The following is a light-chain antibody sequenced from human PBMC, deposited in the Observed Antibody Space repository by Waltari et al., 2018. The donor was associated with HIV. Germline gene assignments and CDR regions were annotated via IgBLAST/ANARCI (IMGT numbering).Light chain of an antibody. V-gene: IGLV2-11*01. Sequence: QSALTQPHSVSGSPGQSLTISCTGTSTYVDTFVSWYQQHPGKDPKVIIFDVDKRPSGVPDLFAGSKSGNTASLTISGLQAEDEADYYCCSHAGNFIFVFGTGTKVTVL. CDR2: DVD. J-gene: IGLJ1*01. CDR3: CSHAGNFIFV. CDR1: STYVDTF.